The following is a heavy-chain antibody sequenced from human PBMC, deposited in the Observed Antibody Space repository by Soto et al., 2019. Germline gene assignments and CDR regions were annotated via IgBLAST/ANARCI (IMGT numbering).Heavy chain of an antibody. J-gene: IGHJ5*02. CDR3: ARDTVLTGMFDL. CDR1: GYTFTSYC. CDR2: ISAYNGNT. V-gene: IGHV1-18*04. D-gene: IGHD4-17*01. Sequence: ASVKVSCKASGYTFTSYCISWVRQAPGQGLEWMGWISAYNGNTNYAQKLQGRVTMTTDTSTSTAYMELRSLRSDDTAFYYCARDTVLTGMFDLWGQGTLVTVSS.